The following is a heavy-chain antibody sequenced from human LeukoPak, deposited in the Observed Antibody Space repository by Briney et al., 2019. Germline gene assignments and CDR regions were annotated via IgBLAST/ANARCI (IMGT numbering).Heavy chain of an antibody. Sequence: GGSLRLSCVASAFTFSNAWMAWVRRAPGKGLEWVANIKQDGSANNYVDSVKGRFSISRDNAKNSLYLQMNSLRAEDSAVYYCARDRAYSSFDYWGQGTLVTVSS. CDR3: ARDRAYSSFDY. D-gene: IGHD6-13*01. CDR2: IKQDGSAN. CDR1: AFTFSNAW. J-gene: IGHJ4*02. V-gene: IGHV3-7*01.